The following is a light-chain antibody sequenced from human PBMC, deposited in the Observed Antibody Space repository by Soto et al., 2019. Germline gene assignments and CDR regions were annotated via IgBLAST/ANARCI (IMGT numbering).Light chain of an antibody. J-gene: IGKJ5*01. CDR3: QQRSNWPMVT. V-gene: IGKV3-11*01. CDR2: DAS. Sequence: EIVLTQSPATLSLSPGERATLSCRASQSVSSYLAWYQQKPGQAPRLLIYDASNRATGIPARFSGSGSGTAFTLTISSLGPEDFAVYYCQQRSNWPMVTFGQGTRLEIK. CDR1: QSVSSY.